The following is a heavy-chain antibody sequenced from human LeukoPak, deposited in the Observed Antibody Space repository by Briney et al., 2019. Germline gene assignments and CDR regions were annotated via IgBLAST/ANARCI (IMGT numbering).Heavy chain of an antibody. D-gene: IGHD3-3*01. CDR3: AKEVYGYYLCGIDY. J-gene: IGHJ4*02. CDR1: GFTFRSYG. CDR2: ISGSGGST. Sequence: GGSLRPSCAASGFTFRSYGMTGVRQAPGKGLEWVSAISGSGGSTYYADSVKGRFTISRDNSKNTLYLQMNSLRAEDTAVYYCAKEVYGYYLCGIDYWGQGTLVTVSS. V-gene: IGHV3-23*01.